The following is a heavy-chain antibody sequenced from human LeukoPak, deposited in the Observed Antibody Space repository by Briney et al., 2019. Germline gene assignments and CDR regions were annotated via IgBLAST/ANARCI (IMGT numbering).Heavy chain of an antibody. CDR2: IRYDGSNK. CDR3: AKDQAAAVLLLLPGLFDY. Sequence: GGSLRLSCAASGFTFSSYAMHWVRQAPGKGLEWVAFIRYDGSNKYYADSVKGRFTISRDNSKNTLYLQMNSLRVEDTAVYYCAKDQAAAVLLLLPGLFDYWGQGTLVTVSS. J-gene: IGHJ4*02. D-gene: IGHD3-10*01. CDR1: GFTFSSYA. V-gene: IGHV3-30*02.